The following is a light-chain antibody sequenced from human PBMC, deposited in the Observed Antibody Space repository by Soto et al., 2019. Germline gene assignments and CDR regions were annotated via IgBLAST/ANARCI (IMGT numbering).Light chain of an antibody. CDR3: HQRRSWPRT. J-gene: IGKJ1*01. V-gene: IGKV3-11*01. CDR1: QTVFSR. CDR2: ESS. Sequence: EIVLTQSPATLSSSPGERATLSCRASQTVFSRLAWYQHKPGQAPRPLIYESSKRATGLPARFSGSGFGTDFTLTISSLEPEDFAVYYCHQRRSWPRTFGQGTKVDIK.